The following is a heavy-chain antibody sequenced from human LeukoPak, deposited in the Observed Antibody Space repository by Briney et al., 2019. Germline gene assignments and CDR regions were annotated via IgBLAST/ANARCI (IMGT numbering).Heavy chain of an antibody. CDR2: IYYSGST. D-gene: IGHD6-6*01. Sequence: SETLSLTCTVSGGSISSYYWSWIRQPPGKGLEWIGYIYYSGSTNYNPSLKSRVTISVDTSKNQFSLKLSSVTAADTAVYYCARAARDAFDIWGQGTMVTVSS. J-gene: IGHJ3*02. V-gene: IGHV4-59*01. CDR3: ARAARDAFDI. CDR1: GGSISSYY.